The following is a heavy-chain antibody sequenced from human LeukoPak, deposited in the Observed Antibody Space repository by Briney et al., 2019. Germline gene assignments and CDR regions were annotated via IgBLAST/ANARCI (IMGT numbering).Heavy chain of an antibody. Sequence: SQTLSLTCAVSGVSIRSAGYSYYWIRQYSGKGLEWIGHIYYSGSPSYNPSLKSRVTISMDTSRNHFSLNLTSVTAADTAMYYCARVAERTWLPYDAAFDIWGLGTMVTVSS. D-gene: IGHD3-9*01. J-gene: IGHJ3*02. V-gene: IGHV4-31*11. CDR2: IYYSGSP. CDR3: ARVAERTWLPYDAAFDI. CDR1: GVSIRSAGYS.